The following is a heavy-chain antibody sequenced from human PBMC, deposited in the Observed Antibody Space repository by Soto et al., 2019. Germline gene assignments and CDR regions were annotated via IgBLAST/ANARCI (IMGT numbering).Heavy chain of an antibody. CDR2: IYYSGNT. V-gene: IGHV4-4*02. CDR1: GGSIGSGNW. D-gene: IGHD3-22*01. Sequence: SETLSLTFAVSGGSIGSGNWWSWFRQPPGKGLEWIGEIYYSGNTNYNPSLKSRVTISQDRSKNQFSLKLTSMTAADTAVYYCARARSGSGSAPSRSYYFDCWGQGTLVTVSS. J-gene: IGHJ4*02. CDR3: ARARSGSGSAPSRSYYFDC.